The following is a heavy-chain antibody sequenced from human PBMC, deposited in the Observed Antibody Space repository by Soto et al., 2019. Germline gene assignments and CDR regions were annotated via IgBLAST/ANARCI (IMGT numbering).Heavy chain of an antibody. Sequence: SVKVSCKASGGAFSSYAISWVRQAPGQGLEWLGGIIPIFDTAKYAQKFQGRVTITADESTSTAYMELSSLRSEDTAVYYCARVGSGSYYNGGAFDIWGQGTMVTVSS. CDR1: GGAFSSYA. D-gene: IGHD3-10*01. CDR2: IIPIFDTA. V-gene: IGHV1-69*13. CDR3: ARVGSGSYYNGGAFDI. J-gene: IGHJ3*02.